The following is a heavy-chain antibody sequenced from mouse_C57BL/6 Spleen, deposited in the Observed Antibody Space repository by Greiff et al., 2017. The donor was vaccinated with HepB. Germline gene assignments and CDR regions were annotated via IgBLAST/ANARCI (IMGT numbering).Heavy chain of an antibody. D-gene: IGHD1-1*01. CDR2: IYPGSGST. V-gene: IGHV1-55*01. CDR3: ARRKDYYGSSYGYFDV. J-gene: IGHJ1*03. Sequence: QVQLQQPGAELVKPGASVKMSCKASGYTFTSYWITWVKQRPGQGLEWIGDIYPGSGSTNYNEKFKSKATLTVATSSSTSYMQISSLTSEDSAVYYCARRKDYYGSSYGYFDVWGTGTTVTVSS. CDR1: GYTFTSYW.